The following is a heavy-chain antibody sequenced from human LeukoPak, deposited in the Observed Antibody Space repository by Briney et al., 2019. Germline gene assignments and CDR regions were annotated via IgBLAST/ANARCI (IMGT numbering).Heavy chain of an antibody. D-gene: IGHD2-2*02. J-gene: IGHJ3*02. CDR3: AKEETYNAFDI. Sequence: PRRSLRLSCAASGFTLSSYGMHWVRPAPRKGLGWGAVTLYDGSHNYYAASVTGRFTISRANSKNTLYLQMSSLRAEDTAVYYCAKEETYNAFDIWGQGAMVTVSS. CDR2: TLYDGSHN. CDR1: GFTLSSYG. V-gene: IGHV3-30*18.